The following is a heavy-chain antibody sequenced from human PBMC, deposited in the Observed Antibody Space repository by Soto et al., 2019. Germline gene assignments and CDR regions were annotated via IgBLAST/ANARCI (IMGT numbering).Heavy chain of an antibody. CDR1: GFTFSSYA. V-gene: IGHV3-23*01. Sequence: EVQLLESGGGLVQPGGSLRLSCAASGFTFSSYAMSWVRQAPGKGLAWVSGISVSGGSTYYADSVKGRFTISGDNSKNTLYLQMNSLRAEDTAVYYCASNTRYDPPDYWGQGTLVTVSS. J-gene: IGHJ4*02. D-gene: IGHD3-16*01. CDR3: ASNTRYDPPDY. CDR2: ISVSGGST.